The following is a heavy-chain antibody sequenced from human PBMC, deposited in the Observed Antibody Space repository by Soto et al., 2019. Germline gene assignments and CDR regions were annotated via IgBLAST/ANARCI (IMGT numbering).Heavy chain of an antibody. CDR1: GGTFSSYA. CDR2: IIPIFGTA. D-gene: IGHD3-3*01. CDR3: ARASYDFWSGSPSPYYYYGMDV. V-gene: IGHV1-69*13. Sequence: SSVKVSCKASGGTFSSYAIRWVRHAPGQGLEWMGGIIPIFGTANYAQKFQGRVTITADESTSTAYMELSSLRSEDTAVYYCARASYDFWSGSPSPYYYYGMDVWGQGTTVTVSS. J-gene: IGHJ6*02.